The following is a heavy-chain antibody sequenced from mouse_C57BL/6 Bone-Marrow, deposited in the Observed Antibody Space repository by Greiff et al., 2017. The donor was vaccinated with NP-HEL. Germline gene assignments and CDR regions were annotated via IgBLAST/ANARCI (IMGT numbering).Heavy chain of an antibody. CDR1: GFSLTSYG. D-gene: IGHD1-1*01. Sequence: VKLMESGPGLVAPSQSLSITCTVSGFSLTSYGVDWVRQPPGKGLEWLGVIWGGGSTNYNSALMSRLSISTDNSKSQVFLKMNSLQTDDTAMYYCAKHKYGSSPYWYFDVWGTGTTVTVSS. CDR2: IWGGGST. J-gene: IGHJ1*03. CDR3: AKHKYGSSPYWYFDV. V-gene: IGHV2-9*01.